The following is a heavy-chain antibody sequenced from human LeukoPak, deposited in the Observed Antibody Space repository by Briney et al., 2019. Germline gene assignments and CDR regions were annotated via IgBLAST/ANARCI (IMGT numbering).Heavy chain of an antibody. CDR1: GYTFTGYY. CDR3: ARDGDPGGSGYYYMDV. Sequence: GASVKVSCKTSGYTFTGYYMHWVRQAPGQGLEWMGWINPNSGGTNYAQKFQGWVTMTRDTSISTAYMELSRLRSDDTAVYYCARDGDPGGSGYYYMDVWGKGTTVTVSS. V-gene: IGHV1-2*04. J-gene: IGHJ6*03. CDR2: INPNSGGT. D-gene: IGHD7-27*01.